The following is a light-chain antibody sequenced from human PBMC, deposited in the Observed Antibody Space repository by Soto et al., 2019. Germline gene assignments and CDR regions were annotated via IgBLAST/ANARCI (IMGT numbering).Light chain of an antibody. CDR2: LDSDGSH. Sequence: QPVLTQSPSASASLGASVKLTCTLSSGHSSYAIAWHQQQPEKGPRYLMKLDSDGSHTKGDAIPDRFSGSSSGAERYLTISSLQSEDEAGYYCQTRGTGIHVVFGGGTKLTVL. V-gene: IGLV4-69*01. CDR1: SGHSSYA. CDR3: QTRGTGIHVV. J-gene: IGLJ2*01.